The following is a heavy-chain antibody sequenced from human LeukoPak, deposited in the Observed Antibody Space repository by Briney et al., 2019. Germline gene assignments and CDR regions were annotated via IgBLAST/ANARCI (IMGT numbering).Heavy chain of an antibody. V-gene: IGHV4-59*12. CDR2: IYYSGST. CDR3: ARDGFYDSSGYYYNWVFDY. J-gene: IGHJ4*02. Sequence: SETLSLTCTVSGGSISSYYWSWIRQPPGKGLEWIGYIYYSGSTNYNPSLKSRVTISVGTSKNHFSLTLSSVTAADTAVYYCARDGFYDSSGYYYNWVFDYWGQGTLVTVSS. D-gene: IGHD3-22*01. CDR1: GGSISSYY.